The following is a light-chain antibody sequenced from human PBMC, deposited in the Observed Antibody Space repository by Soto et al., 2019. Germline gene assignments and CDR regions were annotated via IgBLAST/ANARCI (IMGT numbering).Light chain of an antibody. Sequence: EVALTQSPATLSLSPAERSTVSCAANQSTSRYLAWYQQSPSQAPRLLIHGASNRSNGIPAMCSGSASGKDFTLTISRLEPEFFAVYFRHRYGRPPTFGQGTRLEI. CDR3: HRYGRPPT. CDR1: QSTSRY. J-gene: IGKJ5*01. V-gene: IGKV3-11*01. CDR2: GAS.